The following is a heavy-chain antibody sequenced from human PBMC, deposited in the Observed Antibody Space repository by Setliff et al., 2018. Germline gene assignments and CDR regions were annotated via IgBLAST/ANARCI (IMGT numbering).Heavy chain of an antibody. J-gene: IGHJ5*02. D-gene: IGHD1-26*01. V-gene: IGHV1-69*05. CDR2: IIPIFGTA. CDR3: ARIMGIVGDNWFDP. Sequence: SVKVSCKASGGTFSSYAISWVRQAPGQGLEWMGGIIPIFGTANYAQKFQGRVTMTRDTSISTAYMELSRLRSDDTAVYYCARIMGIVGDNWFDPWGQGTLVTVSS. CDR1: GGTFSSYA.